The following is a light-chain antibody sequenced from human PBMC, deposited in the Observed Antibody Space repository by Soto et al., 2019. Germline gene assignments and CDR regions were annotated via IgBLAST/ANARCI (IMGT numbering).Light chain of an antibody. CDR2: AAS. CDR1: QIIGSW. J-gene: IGKJ3*01. V-gene: IGKV1-12*02. CDR3: QQANSFPFT. Sequence: DLQMTPSPSSVSASIGDRVTITCRASQIIGSWLAWYQQKPGRAPTLLIYAASSLQSGVPSRFSGSGSGTDFTLTITSLQAEDSATYYCQQANSFPFTFGPGTKVDIK.